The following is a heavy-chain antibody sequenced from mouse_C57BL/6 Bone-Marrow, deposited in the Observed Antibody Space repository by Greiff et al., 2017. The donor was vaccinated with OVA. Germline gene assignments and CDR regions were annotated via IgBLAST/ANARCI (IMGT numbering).Heavy chain of an antibody. V-gene: IGHV2-2*01. Sequence: QVQLKESGPGLVQPSQSLSITCTVSGFSFTSYGVHWVRQSPGKGLEWLGVIWSGGSTDYNAAFISRLSISKDNSKSQVFFKMNSQQADDTAIYYCARDSNYLYFDYWGQGTTLTVSS. D-gene: IGHD2-5*01. CDR2: IWSGGST. CDR3: ARDSNYLYFDY. CDR1: GFSFTSYG. J-gene: IGHJ2*01.